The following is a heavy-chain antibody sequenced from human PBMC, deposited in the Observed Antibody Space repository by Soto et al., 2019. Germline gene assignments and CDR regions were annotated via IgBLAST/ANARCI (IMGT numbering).Heavy chain of an antibody. V-gene: IGHV1-18*04. Sequence: ASVKVSCKASGYTFTSYGISWVRQAPGQGLEWMGWISAYNGNTSYAQKLQGRVTMTTDASTSTAYMELRSLRSDGTAVYYCARILAYCGGDCRYFQHWGQGTLVTVSS. CDR2: ISAYNGNT. D-gene: IGHD2-21*02. CDR1: GYTFTSYG. CDR3: ARILAYCGGDCRYFQH. J-gene: IGHJ1*01.